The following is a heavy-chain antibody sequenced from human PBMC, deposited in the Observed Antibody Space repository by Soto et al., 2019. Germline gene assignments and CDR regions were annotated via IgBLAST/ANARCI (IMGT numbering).Heavy chain of an antibody. CDR3: TRGAGEQQQSESCYYGLDV. V-gene: IGHV3-72*01. D-gene: IGHD6-13*01. Sequence: EVQLVESGGGLVQPGGSLRLSCIVSGFTLSDHYMDWVRQTPGKGLEWVGRTRNKANSYTTEYAASVKGRFSISRDDSKNSMYLQVNSLKTEDTALYYCTRGAGEQQQSESCYYGLDVWGLGTTVTVSS. CDR1: GFTLSDHY. CDR2: TRNKANSYTT. J-gene: IGHJ6*02.